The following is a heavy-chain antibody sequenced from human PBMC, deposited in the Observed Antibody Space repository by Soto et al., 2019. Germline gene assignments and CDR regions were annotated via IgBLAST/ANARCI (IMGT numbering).Heavy chain of an antibody. CDR1: GFTFSSYA. Sequence: GGSLRLSCAASGFTFSSYAMSWVRQAPGKGLEWVSAISGSGGSTYYADSVKGRFTISRDNSKNTLYLQMNSLRAEDTAVYYCAKGRVGCGGTACYASGLGYWGQGSPVTVSS. J-gene: IGHJ4*02. CDR2: ISGSGGST. D-gene: IGHD2-2*01. V-gene: IGHV3-23*01. CDR3: AKGRVGCGGTACYASGLGY.